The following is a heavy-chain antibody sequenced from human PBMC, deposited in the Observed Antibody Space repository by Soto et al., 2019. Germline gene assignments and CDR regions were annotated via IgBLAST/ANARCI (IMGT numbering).Heavy chain of an antibody. J-gene: IGHJ4*02. CDR2: IYYSGST. V-gene: IGHV4-59*01. CDR1: GGSISSYY. D-gene: IGHD3-10*01. CDR3: ARFMVRGVISSRPVYYFDY. Sequence: PSETLSLTCTVSGGSISSYYWSWIRQPPGKGQEWIGYIYYSGSTNYNPSLKSRVTILVDTSKNHFSLKLSSVTAADTAVYYCARFMVRGVISSRPVYYFDYWGQGTLVTVS.